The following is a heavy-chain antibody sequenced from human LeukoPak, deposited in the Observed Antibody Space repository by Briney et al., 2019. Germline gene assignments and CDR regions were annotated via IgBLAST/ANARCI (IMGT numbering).Heavy chain of an antibody. J-gene: IGHJ4*02. D-gene: IGHD1-7*01. CDR1: GYTFTGYY. CDR3: ARTNWNYVLFDY. V-gene: IGHV1-2*02. Sequence: GASVKVSCKASGYTFTGYYMNWVRQAPGQGLEWMGWINPNSGGTNYAQKFQGRVTMTRDTSISTAYMELSRLRSDDTAVYYCARTNWNYVLFDYWGQGTLVTVSS. CDR2: INPNSGGT.